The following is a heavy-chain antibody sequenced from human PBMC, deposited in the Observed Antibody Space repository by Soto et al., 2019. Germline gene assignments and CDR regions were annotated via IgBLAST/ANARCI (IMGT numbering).Heavy chain of an antibody. V-gene: IGHV3-23*01. Sequence: EVQLLESGGGLVQPGGSPRLSCAASGFTFSSYAMAWVRQAPGTGLEWVSGIDGSGGDTSFADSVKGRFSISRDNSKKMLYLHMNSLRAEDTARYYCAKEMVAAAYVETSPFDFWGQGTLVTVSS. CDR3: AKEMVAAAYVETSPFDF. CDR2: IDGSGGDT. D-gene: IGHD2-15*01. J-gene: IGHJ4*02. CDR1: GFTFSSYA.